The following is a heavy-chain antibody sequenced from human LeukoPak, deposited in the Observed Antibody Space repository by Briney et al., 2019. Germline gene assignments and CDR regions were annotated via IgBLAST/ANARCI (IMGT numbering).Heavy chain of an antibody. CDR1: GGSFSGYY. Sequence: ASETLSLTCAVYGGSFSGYYWSWIRQPPGKGLEWIGEINHSGSTNYNPSLKSRVTISVDTSKNQFSLKLSSVTAADTAVYYCARSTRYSNYPNWFDPWGQGTLVTVSS. J-gene: IGHJ5*02. D-gene: IGHD4-11*01. CDR2: INHSGST. CDR3: ARSTRYSNYPNWFDP. V-gene: IGHV4-34*01.